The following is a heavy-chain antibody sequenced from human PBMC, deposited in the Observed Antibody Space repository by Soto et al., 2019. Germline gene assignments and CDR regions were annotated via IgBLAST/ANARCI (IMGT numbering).Heavy chain of an antibody. CDR1: GFTFSSYW. CDR2: IKQDGSEK. D-gene: IGHD3-9*01. V-gene: IGHV3-7*01. Sequence: GVLRLSCAASGFTFSSYWMSWVRQAPGKGLEWVANIKQDGSEKYYVDSVKGRFTISRDNAKNSLYLQMNSLRAEDTAVYYCARVIPAVDYDILTGYYSDYWGQGTLVTVSS. J-gene: IGHJ4*02. CDR3: ARVIPAVDYDILTGYYSDY.